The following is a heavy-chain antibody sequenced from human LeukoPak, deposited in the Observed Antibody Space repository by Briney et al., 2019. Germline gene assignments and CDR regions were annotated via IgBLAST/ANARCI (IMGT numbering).Heavy chain of an antibody. CDR2: INIDGSYT. Sequence: GGSLRLSCAASGFTFSNYWMRWVRQSPGKGPVWVARINIDGSYTSYADSVKGRFTISRDDAKNTLYLQISSLRAEDTAVSFCARDFDAGGTPGDDFDYWGRGTLVTVSS. V-gene: IGHV3-74*01. D-gene: IGHD4-23*01. J-gene: IGHJ4*02. CDR1: GFTFSNYW. CDR3: ARDFDAGGTPGDDFDY.